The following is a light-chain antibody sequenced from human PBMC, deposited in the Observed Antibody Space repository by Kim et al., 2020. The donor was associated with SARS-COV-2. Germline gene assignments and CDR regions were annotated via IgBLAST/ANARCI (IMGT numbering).Light chain of an antibody. Sequence: QSVLTQAPSASGTPGQRVTISCSGSSSNIGFNDVNWYQHVQGTAPKLLIYRNDQRHSGVPDRFSGYKSGTSASLAISGLRSQDEADYYCAAWDDSLSGWVFGGGTQLTVL. CDR1: SSNIGFND. J-gene: IGLJ3*02. CDR3: AAWDDSLSGWV. V-gene: IGLV1-47*01. CDR2: RND.